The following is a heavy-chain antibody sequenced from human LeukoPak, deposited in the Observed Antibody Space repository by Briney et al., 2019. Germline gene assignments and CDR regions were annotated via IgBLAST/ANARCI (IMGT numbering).Heavy chain of an antibody. CDR1: GGSISSYY. CDR3: ARDISVAGSFLLFDY. Sequence: SETLSLTCTVSGGSISSYYWSWIRQPAGKGLEWIGLIYPSGRSNTHPSLKSRFTMSADTSKNQFSLKLSSVTAADTAVYYCARDISVAGSFLLFDYWGQGTLVSVFS. V-gene: IGHV4-4*07. CDR2: IYPSGRS. J-gene: IGHJ4*02. D-gene: IGHD6-19*01.